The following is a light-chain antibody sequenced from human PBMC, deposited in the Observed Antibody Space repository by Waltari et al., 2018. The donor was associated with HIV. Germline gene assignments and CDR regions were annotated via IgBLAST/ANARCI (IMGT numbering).Light chain of an antibody. CDR1: QSVLNSFNNKNY. Sequence: DIVMTQSPDSLPVSLGERATINCKSSQSVLNSFNNKNYLAWYQLRPGQPPKKLIYWASTRESGVPDRFGGSGSETDFTLTTNSLQAEDVAVYYCQQYYGIPYTFGQGTKLEIK. V-gene: IGKV4-1*01. CDR2: WAS. J-gene: IGKJ2*01. CDR3: QQYYGIPYT.